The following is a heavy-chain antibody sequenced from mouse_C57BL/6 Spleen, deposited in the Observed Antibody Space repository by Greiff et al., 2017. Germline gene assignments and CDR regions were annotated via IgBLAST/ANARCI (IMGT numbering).Heavy chain of an antibody. CDR1: GFTFSSYG. CDR3: ARQTITTVVATDYAMDY. Sequence: EVKLMESGGDLVKPGGSLKLSCAASGFTFSSYGMSWVRQTPDKRLEWVATISSGGSYTYYTDSVKGRFTISRDNAKNTLYLQMSSLKSEDTAMYYCARQTITTVVATDYAMDYWGQGTSVTVSS. V-gene: IGHV5-6*01. J-gene: IGHJ4*01. CDR2: ISSGGSYT. D-gene: IGHD1-1*01.